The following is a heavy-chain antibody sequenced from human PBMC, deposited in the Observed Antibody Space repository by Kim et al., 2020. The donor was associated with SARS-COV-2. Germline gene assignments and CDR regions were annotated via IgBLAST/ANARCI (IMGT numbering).Heavy chain of an antibody. V-gene: IGHV3-7*01. CDR2: IKQDGSEK. CDR3: ARDQGGYLVPYYFDY. Sequence: WGSLRLSCAASGFTFSSYWMSWVRQAPGKGLEWVANIKQDGSEKYYVDSVKGRFTISRDNAKNSLYLQMNSLRAEDTAVYYCARDQGGYLVPYYFDYWGQGTPVTVSS. D-gene: IGHD3-22*01. J-gene: IGHJ4*02. CDR1: GFTFSSYW.